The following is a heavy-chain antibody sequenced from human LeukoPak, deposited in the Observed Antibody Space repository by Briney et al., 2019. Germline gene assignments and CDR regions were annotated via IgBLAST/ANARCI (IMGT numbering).Heavy chain of an antibody. Sequence: GGSLRLSCAASGFSFSNYEMKWVRQAPGKGLEWVSYVSSSGSTTYYADSVKGRFTISRDNAKNSLSLQMNSLRVEDTAVYYCARGVPARRFDYWGQGTLVTVSS. CDR2: VSSSGSTT. V-gene: IGHV3-48*03. J-gene: IGHJ4*02. CDR1: GFSFSNYE. CDR3: ARGVPARRFDY.